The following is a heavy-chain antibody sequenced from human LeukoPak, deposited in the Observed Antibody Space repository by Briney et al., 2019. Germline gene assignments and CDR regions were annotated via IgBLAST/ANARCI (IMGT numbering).Heavy chain of an antibody. Sequence: SSVKVSCKASGYTFTGYYMHWVRQAPGQGLEWMGWINPNSWGPKYAQKFQGRVTMNRETSISTAYMEQSRLRSDDTAVYYCARGPPYCSSTSCRFFDYWGQGTLVTVSS. CDR1: GYTFTGYY. J-gene: IGHJ4*02. D-gene: IGHD2-2*01. CDR3: ARGPPYCSSTSCRFFDY. V-gene: IGHV1-2*02. CDR2: INPNSWGP.